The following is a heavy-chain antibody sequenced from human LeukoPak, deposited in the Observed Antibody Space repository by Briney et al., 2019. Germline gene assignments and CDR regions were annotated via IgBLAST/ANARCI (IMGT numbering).Heavy chain of an antibody. V-gene: IGHV1-69*06. CDR3: ATVVVIMGNYFDY. CDR1: GGTFSSYA. Sequence: GASVKVSCKASGGTFSSYAISWVRQAPGQGLEWMGGIIPIFGTANYAQKFQGSVTITADKSTSTAYMELSSLRSEDTAVYYCATVVVIMGNYFDYWGQGTLVTVSS. CDR2: IIPIFGTA. D-gene: IGHD3-22*01. J-gene: IGHJ4*02.